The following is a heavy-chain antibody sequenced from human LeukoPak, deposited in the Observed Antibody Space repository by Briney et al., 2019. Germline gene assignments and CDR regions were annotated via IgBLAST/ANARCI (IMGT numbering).Heavy chain of an antibody. Sequence: PPGGSLRLSCAASGFTFSSYSMNWVRQAPGKGLEWVSYISSSGSTIYYAYSVKGRFTISRDNAKNSLYLQMNSLRDEDTAVYYCARDRDYCSSTSCYSDAFDIWGQGTMVTVSS. V-gene: IGHV3-48*02. CDR1: GFTFSSYS. D-gene: IGHD2-2*01. CDR2: ISSSGSTI. CDR3: ARDRDYCSSTSCYSDAFDI. J-gene: IGHJ3*02.